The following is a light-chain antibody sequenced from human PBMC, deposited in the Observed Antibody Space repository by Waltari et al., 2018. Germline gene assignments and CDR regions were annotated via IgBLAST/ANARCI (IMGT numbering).Light chain of an antibody. Sequence: EIVMTQSPATLSVSPGERATLTCRASQSVSSNLAWYQQKPGQAPRLLMYGASTRATGIPARFSGSGSGTEFTLTISSLQSEDFAVYYCQKYNNWPFTFGPGTKVEIK. V-gene: IGKV3-15*01. CDR1: QSVSSN. J-gene: IGKJ3*01. CDR3: QKYNNWPFT. CDR2: GAS.